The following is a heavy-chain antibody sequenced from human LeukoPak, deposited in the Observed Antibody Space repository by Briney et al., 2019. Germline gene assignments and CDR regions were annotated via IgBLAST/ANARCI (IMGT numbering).Heavy chain of an antibody. CDR1: GYTFTGYY. J-gene: IGHJ6*04. V-gene: IGHV1-2*04. D-gene: IGHD3-10*01. CDR3: ARELSLTMVRGALSPADYYYYGMDV. Sequence: ASVKVSCKASGYTFTGYYMHWVRQAPGQGLERMGWINPNSGGTNYAQKFQGWVTMTRDTSISTAYMELSRLRSDDTAVYYCARELSLTMVRGALSPADYYYYGMDVWGKGTTVTVSS. CDR2: INPNSGGT.